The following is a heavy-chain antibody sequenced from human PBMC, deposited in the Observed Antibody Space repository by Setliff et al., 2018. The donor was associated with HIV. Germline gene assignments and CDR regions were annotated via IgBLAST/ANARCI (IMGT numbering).Heavy chain of an antibody. J-gene: IGHJ4*02. Sequence: SETLSLTCTVSSGSISSSSYYWGWIRQPPGKGLEWIGSIYYSGSTYYNPSLKSRVTISVDTSRNHFSLKLSSVTAADTAVYYCARWCGGFDFWGQGTLVTVSS. D-gene: IGHD3-10*01. V-gene: IGHV4-39*02. CDR2: IYYSGST. CDR1: SGSISSSSYY. CDR3: ARWCGGFDF.